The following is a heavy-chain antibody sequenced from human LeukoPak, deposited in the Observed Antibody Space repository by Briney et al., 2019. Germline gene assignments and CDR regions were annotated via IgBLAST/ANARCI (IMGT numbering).Heavy chain of an antibody. V-gene: IGHV1-2*02. Sequence: PNSGGTNYAQKFQGRVTMTRDTSISTAYMELSRLRSDDTAVYYCASPNYYYDSSGYSSFDYWGQGTLVTVSS. J-gene: IGHJ4*02. CDR2: PNSGGT. CDR3: ASPNYYYDSSGYSSFDY. D-gene: IGHD3-22*01.